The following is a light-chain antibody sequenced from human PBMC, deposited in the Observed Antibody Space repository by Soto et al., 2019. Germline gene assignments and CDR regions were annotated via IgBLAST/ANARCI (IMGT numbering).Light chain of an antibody. Sequence: SYVATQPPSVSVAPGQTAGITCGGDNIGRKSVHWYQQKPGQAPVLVVYDDSDRPSGIPERFSGTNSGNTATLTIRRVEAGDEADYYCQVWDRSSDHFGTGTKLTVL. CDR2: DDS. CDR1: NIGRKS. J-gene: IGLJ1*01. CDR3: QVWDRSSDH. V-gene: IGLV3-21*02.